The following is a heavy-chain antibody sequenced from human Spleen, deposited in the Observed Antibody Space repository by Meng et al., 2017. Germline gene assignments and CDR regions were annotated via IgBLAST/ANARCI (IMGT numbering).Heavy chain of an antibody. J-gene: IGHJ4*01. V-gene: IGHV3-7*01. CDR1: GFTFSSYW. CDR3: ARVPYYYDSSGPVDY. Sequence: GESLKISCAASGFTFSSYWMNWVRQAPGKGLEWVANIEQDGSEKYYVDSVKGRFTISRDNAKNSLYLQMNSLRAEDTAVYYCARVPYYYDSSGPVDYWGQGTLVTVSS. CDR2: IEQDGSEK. D-gene: IGHD3-22*01.